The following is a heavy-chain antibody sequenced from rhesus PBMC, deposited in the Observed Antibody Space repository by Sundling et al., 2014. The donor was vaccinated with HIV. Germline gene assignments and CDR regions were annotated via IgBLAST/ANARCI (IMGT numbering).Heavy chain of an antibody. CDR3: ARDEINLVLLQLQYYFDY. V-gene: IGHV4-173*01. D-gene: IGHD3-16*01. CDR1: GGSISSNY. J-gene: IGHJ4*01. Sequence: QVQLQESGPGLVKPSETLSLTCAVSGGSISSNYWNWIRQPPGKGLEWIGRISGIRGSTDYNPSLKSRVTISTDTSKNQFSLNLSSVTAADTAVYYCARDEINLVLLQLQYYFDYWGQGVLVTVSS. CDR2: ISGIRGST.